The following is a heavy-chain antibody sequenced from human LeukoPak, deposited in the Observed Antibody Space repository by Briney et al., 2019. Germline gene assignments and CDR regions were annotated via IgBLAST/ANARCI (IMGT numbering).Heavy chain of an antibody. D-gene: IGHD3-10*01. CDR1: GGSISGSSYY. CDR3: ARHYGR. CDR2: IYYSGST. Sequence: SETLSLTCTVSGGSISGSSYYWGWIRQPPGKGLEWIGSIYYSGSTYYNPSLKSRVTISVDTSKNQFSLKLNSVTATDTAVYYCARHYGRWGQGTLVTVSS. J-gene: IGHJ4*02. V-gene: IGHV4-39*01.